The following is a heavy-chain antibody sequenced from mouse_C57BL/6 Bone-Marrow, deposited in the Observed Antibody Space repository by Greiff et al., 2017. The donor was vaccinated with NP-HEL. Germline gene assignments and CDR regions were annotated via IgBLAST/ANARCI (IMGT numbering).Heavy chain of an antibody. J-gene: IGHJ4*01. CDR1: GYTFTSYW. CDR2: INPSNGGT. CDR3: ARGWLRRYGMDY. V-gene: IGHV1-53*01. Sequence: QVQLQQSGTELVKPGASVKLSCKASGYTFTSYWMHWVKQRPGQGLEWIGNINPSNGGTNYNEKFKSKATLTVDKSSSTAYMQLSSLTSEDSAVYYCARGWLRRYGMDYWGQGTSVTVSS. D-gene: IGHD2-2*01.